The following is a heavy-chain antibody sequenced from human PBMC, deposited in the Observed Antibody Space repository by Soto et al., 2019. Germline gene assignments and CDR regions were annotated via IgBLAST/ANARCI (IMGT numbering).Heavy chain of an antibody. CDR2: IYYSGST. CDR3: ARAPHGGNSDGWFDP. CDR1: GGSISSGGYY. V-gene: IGHV4-31*03. J-gene: IGHJ5*02. Sequence: QVQLQESGPGLVKPSQTLSLTCTVSGGSISSGGYYWSWIRQHPGKGLEWIGYIYYSGSTYYNPSLKSRLTISVDTSKNQFSLKLSSVTAADTAVYYCARAPHGGNSDGWFDPWGQGTLVTVSS. D-gene: IGHD2-21*02.